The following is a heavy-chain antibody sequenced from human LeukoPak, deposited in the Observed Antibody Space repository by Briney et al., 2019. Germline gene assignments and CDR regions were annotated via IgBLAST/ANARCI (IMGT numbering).Heavy chain of an antibody. J-gene: IGHJ4*02. Sequence: SETLSLTCSVSGGSISSYFWSWIRQPAGKGLEWIGRIYTRGSTDYNPSLKSRVTMSVDTSKNQFSLKLSSVTAADTAVYYCARSPPSQVLRFLEWLFGYYFDYWGQGTLVTVSS. CDR3: ARSPPSQVLRFLEWLFGYYFDY. V-gene: IGHV4-4*07. CDR1: GGSISSYF. D-gene: IGHD3-3*01. CDR2: IYTRGST.